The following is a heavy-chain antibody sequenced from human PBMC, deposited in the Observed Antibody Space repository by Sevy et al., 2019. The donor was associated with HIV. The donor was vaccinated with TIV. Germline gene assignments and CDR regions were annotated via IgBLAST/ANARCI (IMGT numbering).Heavy chain of an antibody. V-gene: IGHV5-51*01. CDR3: ARHHASYGVTGYYYYSGLDV. CDR1: EYSFRTYW. Sequence: GESLKISCKGSEYSFRTYWIGWVRQMPGKGLEWMGIIYPDDSDTRYSPSFQGQVTISADKSINTAYLQWKSLRASDSAMYYCARHHASYGVTGYYYYSGLDVWGQGTTVTVSS. D-gene: IGHD4-17*01. J-gene: IGHJ6*02. CDR2: IYPDDSDT.